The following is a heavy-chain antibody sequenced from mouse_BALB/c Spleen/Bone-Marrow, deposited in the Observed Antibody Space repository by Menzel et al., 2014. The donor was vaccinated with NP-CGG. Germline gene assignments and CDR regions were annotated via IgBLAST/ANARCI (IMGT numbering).Heavy chain of an antibody. J-gene: IGHJ3*01. V-gene: IGHV1S81*02. Sequence: QVQLKQSGAELVKPGASVKLSCKASGYTFTSYWMHWVKQRPGQGLEWIGEINPSNGRTNYNEKFKSKATLTVDKSSSTAYMHRSSLTSEDSAFYYCARWGITLAYWGQGTLVTVSA. CDR3: ARWGITLAY. CDR1: GYTFTSYW. D-gene: IGHD2-4*01. CDR2: INPSNGRT.